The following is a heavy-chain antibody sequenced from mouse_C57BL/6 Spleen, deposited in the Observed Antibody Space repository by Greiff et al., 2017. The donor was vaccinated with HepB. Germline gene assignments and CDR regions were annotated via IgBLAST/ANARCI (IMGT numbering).Heavy chain of an antibody. J-gene: IGHJ2*01. CDR1: GFTFSSYA. CDR2: ISSGGDYI. CDR3: TREGTNWSDY. Sequence: EVKLEESGEGLVKPGGSLKLSCAASGFTFSSYAMSWVRQTPEKKLEWVAYISSGGDYIYYAATVKGRFTISRDNARNTLYLQMSSLKSEDTAMYYCTREGTNWSDYWGQGTTLTVSS. D-gene: IGHD4-1*01. V-gene: IGHV5-9-1*02.